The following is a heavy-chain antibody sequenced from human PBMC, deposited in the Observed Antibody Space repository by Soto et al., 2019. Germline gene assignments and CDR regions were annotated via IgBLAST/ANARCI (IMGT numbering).Heavy chain of an antibody. CDR2: ISAYNGNT. D-gene: IGHD3-22*01. Sequence: GASVKVSCKASGGTFSSYTISWVRQAPGQGLEWMGWISAYNGNTNYAQKLQGRVTMTTDTSTSTAYMELRSLRSDDTAVYYCARGGYDSSGYYYYYYGMDVWGQGTTVTVSS. J-gene: IGHJ6*02. CDR1: GGTFSSYT. CDR3: ARGGYDSSGYYYYYYGMDV. V-gene: IGHV1-18*01.